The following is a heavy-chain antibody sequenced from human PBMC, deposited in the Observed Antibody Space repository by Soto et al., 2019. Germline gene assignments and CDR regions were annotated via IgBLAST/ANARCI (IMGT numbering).Heavy chain of an antibody. Sequence: QVQLQESGPGLVKPSQTLSLTCTVSGGSISSGDYYWSWIRQPPGKGLEWMGYIYYSGFTYYNPSLNSRLTMSVDTSKSQFSLKLSSVIAADTAVYYCARSDNYVPFDHWGQGTLVTVSS. CDR2: IYYSGFT. V-gene: IGHV4-30-4*01. J-gene: IGHJ4*02. D-gene: IGHD4-4*01. CDR3: ARSDNYVPFDH. CDR1: GGSISSGDYY.